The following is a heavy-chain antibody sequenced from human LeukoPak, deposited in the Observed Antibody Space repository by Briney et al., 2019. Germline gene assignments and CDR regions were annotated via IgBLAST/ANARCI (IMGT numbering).Heavy chain of an antibody. CDR2: IYYSGST. CDR3: ANGYSSGWYRVEY. J-gene: IGHJ4*02. Sequence: SETLSLTCTVSGGSISSSSYYWGWIRQPPGKGLEWIGSIYYSGSTYYNPSLKSRVTISIDTSKNQFSLKLSSVTAADTAVYYCANGYSSGWYRVEYWGQGTLVIFSS. D-gene: IGHD6-13*01. V-gene: IGHV4-39*01. CDR1: GGSISSSSYY.